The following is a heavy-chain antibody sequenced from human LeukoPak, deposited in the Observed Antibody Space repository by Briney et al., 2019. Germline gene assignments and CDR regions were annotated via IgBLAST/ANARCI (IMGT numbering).Heavy chain of an antibody. Sequence: GGSLRLSCAASGFTFSSYSMNWVRQAPGKGPEWVSSISSSSSCIYYADSVKGRFTISRDNTKNTLFLQVNSLRAEDTAVYYCASTGYYGVDVWGQGTTVTASS. CDR2: ISSSSSCI. CDR3: ASTGYYGVDV. V-gene: IGHV3-21*01. D-gene: IGHD3-10*01. CDR1: GFTFSSYS. J-gene: IGHJ6*02.